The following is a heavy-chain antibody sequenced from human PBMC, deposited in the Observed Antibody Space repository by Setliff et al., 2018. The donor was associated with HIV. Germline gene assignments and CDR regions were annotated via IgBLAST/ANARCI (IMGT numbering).Heavy chain of an antibody. CDR2: INGYNSKT. D-gene: IGHD3-10*01. V-gene: IGHV1-18*01. J-gene: IGHJ3*01. CDR1: GYNFNNFG. CDR3: AREAPRYASGAFDF. Sequence: ASVKVSCKSSGYNFNNFGVSWVRQAPGQGLEWLGYINGYNSKTRYSPRLQGRLTLTTDTSTNTVYLELRSLISDDPAIYYCAREAPRYASGAFDFWGQGTMVTVSS.